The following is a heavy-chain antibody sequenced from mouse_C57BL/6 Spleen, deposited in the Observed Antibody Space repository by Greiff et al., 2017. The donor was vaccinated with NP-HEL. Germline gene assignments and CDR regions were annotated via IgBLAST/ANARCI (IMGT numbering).Heavy chain of an antibody. J-gene: IGHJ2*01. CDR2: INYDGSST. Sequence: EVMLVESEGGLVQPGSSMKLSCTASGFTFSDYYMAWVRQVPEKGLEWVANINYDGSSTYYLDSLKSRFIISRDNAKNILYLQMSSLKSEDTATYYCARDGDYYYGSSFDYWGQGTTLTVSS. CDR1: GFTFSDYY. D-gene: IGHD1-1*01. V-gene: IGHV5-16*01. CDR3: ARDGDYYYGSSFDY.